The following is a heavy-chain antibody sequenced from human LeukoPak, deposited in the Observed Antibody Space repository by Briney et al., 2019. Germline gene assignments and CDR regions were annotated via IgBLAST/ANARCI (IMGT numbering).Heavy chain of an antibody. CDR1: GFTFSRYD. Sequence: PGGSLRLSCAASGFTFSRYDMHWVRQATGKGLEWVSGIGTAGDTYYADSVKGRFTISRDNSKNTLYLQMNSLRAEDTAVYYCARDRVVVVITTPDYWGQGTLVTVSS. CDR2: IGTAGDT. CDR3: ARDRVVVVITTPDY. D-gene: IGHD3-22*01. J-gene: IGHJ4*02. V-gene: IGHV3-13*01.